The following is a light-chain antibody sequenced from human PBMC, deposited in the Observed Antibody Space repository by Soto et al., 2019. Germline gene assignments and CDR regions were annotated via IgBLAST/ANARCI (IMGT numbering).Light chain of an antibody. V-gene: IGKV3-15*01. J-gene: IGKJ5*01. CDR1: QSVNSD. CDR3: QQYNKWPPVT. CDR2: DAS. Sequence: ETVVTQSPATLSVSPGERATLSCRASQSVNSDLAWYQQKPGQAPRLLFYDASTRATGIPARFSGSGSGTEFTLTISSLQSEDFAVYYCQQYNKWPPVTFGQGTRLEIK.